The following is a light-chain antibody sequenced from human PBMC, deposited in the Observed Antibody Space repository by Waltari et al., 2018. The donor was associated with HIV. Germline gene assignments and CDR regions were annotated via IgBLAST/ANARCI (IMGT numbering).Light chain of an antibody. J-gene: IGLJ3*02. V-gene: IGLV2-14*01. Sequence: QSALTQPASGSGSPGQWITISCAGSNSDIGAYNFVSWYQQHPGKAPNFLFYQVHPRPSGVSIRFSGSTSGNAASLPISGLQAEDEADYYCSSYTRTSTWVFGGGTKLTVL. CDR3: SSYTRTSTWV. CDR1: NSDIGAYNF. CDR2: QVH.